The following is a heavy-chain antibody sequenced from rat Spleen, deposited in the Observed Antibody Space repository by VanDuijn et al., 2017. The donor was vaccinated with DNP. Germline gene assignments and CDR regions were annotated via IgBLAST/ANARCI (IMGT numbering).Heavy chain of an antibody. CDR1: GFSFSDYN. V-gene: IGHV5-22*01. CDR2: ISSDGFTT. J-gene: IGHJ2*01. D-gene: IGHD1-2*01. CDR3: ARLYDD. Sequence: EVQLVESGGGLVQPGRSLKLSCVVSGFSFSDYNMAWVRQAPKRGLEWVASISSDGFTTYYGDSVKGRFTISRDNAISTLYLQMKSLISEDMATYYCARLYDDWGQGVMVTVSA.